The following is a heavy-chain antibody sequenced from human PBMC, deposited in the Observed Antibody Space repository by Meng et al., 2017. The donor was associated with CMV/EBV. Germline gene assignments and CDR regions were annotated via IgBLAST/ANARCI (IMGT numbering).Heavy chain of an antibody. CDR1: GGTFSSYA. Sequence: SVKVSCKASGGTFSSYAISWVRQAPGQGLEWMGGIIPIFGTANYAQKFQGRVTITTDESTSTAYVELSSLRSEDTAVYYCARGYWDSSGYYQHFDYWGQGTLVTVSS. V-gene: IGHV1-69*05. CDR2: IIPIFGTA. J-gene: IGHJ4*02. D-gene: IGHD3-22*01. CDR3: ARGYWDSSGYYQHFDY.